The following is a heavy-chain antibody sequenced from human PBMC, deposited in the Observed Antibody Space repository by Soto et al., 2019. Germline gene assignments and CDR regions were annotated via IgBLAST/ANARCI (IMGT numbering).Heavy chain of an antibody. V-gene: IGHV1-2*04. CDR2: INPNSGGI. D-gene: IGHD3-16*01. Sequence: ASVKVSCKASGSTFTGYYMHWVRQAPGQGLEWMGWINPNSGGINYAQKFQGWVTMTRDTSISTAYMELSRLRSDDTAVYYCARVGGSYYYGMDVWGQGTTVTVSS. J-gene: IGHJ6*02. CDR1: GSTFTGYY. CDR3: ARVGGSYYYGMDV.